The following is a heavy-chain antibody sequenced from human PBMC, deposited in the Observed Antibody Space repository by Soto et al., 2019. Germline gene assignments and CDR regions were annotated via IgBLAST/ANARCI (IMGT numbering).Heavy chain of an antibody. J-gene: IGHJ4*02. CDR2: ISYDGSNK. CDR3: AGSYGDSVY. V-gene: IGHV3-30-3*01. CDR1: GFTFSDYA. D-gene: IGHD4-17*01. Sequence: QVQLVESGGCVVQPGRSLRLSCAASGFTFSDYAVHWVRQAPGKGLEWVAVISYDGSNKYYAESVKGRFTSSRDSSKKTLSLQMNSLRVEDTAVYYCAGSYGDSVYWGQGTLVTVSS.